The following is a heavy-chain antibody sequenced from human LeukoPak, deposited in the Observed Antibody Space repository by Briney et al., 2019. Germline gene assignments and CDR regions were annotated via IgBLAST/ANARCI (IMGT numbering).Heavy chain of an antibody. D-gene: IGHD2-2*01. J-gene: IGHJ6*02. Sequence: GGCLRLSCAASGFTLSSYAMSWVRQAPGEGMEWVSGISGTGGKTYYADSVKGRFTISRDNSKNTLYLQMNTLRAEDTAIYYCAKSRGGSTSAYAMDVWGQGTTVTVSS. CDR1: GFTLSSYA. V-gene: IGHV3-23*01. CDR3: AKSRGGSTSAYAMDV. CDR2: ISGTGGKT.